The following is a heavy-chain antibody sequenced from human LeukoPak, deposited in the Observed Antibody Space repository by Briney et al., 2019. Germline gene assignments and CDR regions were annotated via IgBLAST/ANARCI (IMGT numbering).Heavy chain of an antibody. V-gene: IGHV3-9*01. CDR3: AKDRGIQLWLRGGLDP. CDR2: ISWNSGSI. CDR1: GFTFDDYA. J-gene: IGHJ5*02. D-gene: IGHD5-18*01. Sequence: GGSLRLSCAASGFTFDDYAMHWVRQAPGKGLEWVSGISWNSGSIGYADSVKGRFTISRDNAKNSLYLQMNSLGAEDTALYYCAKDRGIQLWLRGGLDPWGQGTLVTVSS.